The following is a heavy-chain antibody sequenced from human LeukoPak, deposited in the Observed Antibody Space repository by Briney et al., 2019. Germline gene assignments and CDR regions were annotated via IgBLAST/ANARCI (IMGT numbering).Heavy chain of an antibody. Sequence: PGGSLRLSCAASGFTFSFYDIHWVRQAPGKGLEWVAVISYDGSRKYYAGSVRGRFTVSRDNSKNTVYLQMNSLRDEDTAVYYCAKGHSQSTAFDYWGQGILVTVSS. V-gene: IGHV3-30*18. J-gene: IGHJ4*02. CDR3: AKGHSQSTAFDY. CDR2: ISYDGSRK. D-gene: IGHD6-6*01. CDR1: GFTFSFYD.